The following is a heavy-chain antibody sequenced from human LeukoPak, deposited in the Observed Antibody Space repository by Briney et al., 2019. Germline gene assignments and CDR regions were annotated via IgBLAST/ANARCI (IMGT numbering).Heavy chain of an antibody. D-gene: IGHD4-17*01. Sequence: SETLSLTCAVSGGSISSGGYSWSWIRQPPGKGLEWIGYIYRSGSTYYNPSLKSRVTISVDRSKNQFSLKLSSVTAADTAVYYCARSPDYGDSSYYFDYWGQGTLVTVSS. CDR1: GGSISSGGYS. V-gene: IGHV4-30-2*01. J-gene: IGHJ4*02. CDR3: ARSPDYGDSSYYFDY. CDR2: IYRSGST.